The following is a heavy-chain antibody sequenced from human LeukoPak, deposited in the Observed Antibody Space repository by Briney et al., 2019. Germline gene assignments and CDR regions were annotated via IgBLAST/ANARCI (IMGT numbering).Heavy chain of an antibody. CDR1: GGSISSGGYY. J-gene: IGHJ5*02. CDR3: ARDKGPGYVWFDP. CDR2: IYYSGST. D-gene: IGHD5-12*01. Sequence: PPQTLSLTCTVSGGSISSGGYYWSWIRQHPGKGLEWIGYIYYSGSTYYNPSLKSRVTISVDTSKNQFSLKLSSVTAADTAVYYCARDKGPGYVWFDPWGQGTLVTVSS. V-gene: IGHV4-31*03.